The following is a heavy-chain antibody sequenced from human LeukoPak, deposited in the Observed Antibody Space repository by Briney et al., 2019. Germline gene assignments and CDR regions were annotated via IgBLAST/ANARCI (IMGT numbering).Heavy chain of an antibody. J-gene: IGHJ2*01. CDR3: ARDSYVWSGYYYPWYFDL. Sequence: GGSLRLSCAASGFTFSSYWMSWVRQAPGKGLEWVANIKQDGSEKYYVDSVRGRFTISRDNAKNSLYLQMNSLRAEDTAVYYCARDSYVWSGYYYPWYFDLWGRGTLVTVSS. V-gene: IGHV3-7*03. CDR1: GFTFSSYW. D-gene: IGHD3-3*01. CDR2: IKQDGSEK.